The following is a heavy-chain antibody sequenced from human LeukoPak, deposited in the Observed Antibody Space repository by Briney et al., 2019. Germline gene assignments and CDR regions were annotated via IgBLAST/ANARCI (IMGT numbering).Heavy chain of an antibody. V-gene: IGHV6-1*01. J-gene: IGHJ3*02. D-gene: IGHD5-24*01. CDR2: TYYRSTWYS. CDR3: VRDPSSRYAFDI. CDR1: GDSVSDNNLS. Sequence: SQTLSLTCAISGDSVSDNNLSWNWIRQSPSRGLEWLGRTYYRSTWYSDYADSLQSRINIQPDTSRNQVSLQSRSVTPDDTGVYYCVRDPSSRYAFDIWGQGTVVTVSS.